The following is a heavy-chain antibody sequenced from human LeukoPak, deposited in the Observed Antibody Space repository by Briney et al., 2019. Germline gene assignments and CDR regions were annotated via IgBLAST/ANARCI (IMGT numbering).Heavy chain of an antibody. V-gene: IGHV4-59*08. J-gene: IGHJ2*01. CDR2: IYYSGST. CDR1: GGSISSYY. D-gene: IGHD5-18*01. CDR3: ARRHDTAMVSDL. Sequence: SETLSLTCTVSGGSISSYYWSWIRQPPGEGLEWIGYIYYSGSTNYNPSLKSRVTISVDTSKNQFSLKLRSVTAADSAVYYCARRHDTAMVSDLWGRGTLVTVSS.